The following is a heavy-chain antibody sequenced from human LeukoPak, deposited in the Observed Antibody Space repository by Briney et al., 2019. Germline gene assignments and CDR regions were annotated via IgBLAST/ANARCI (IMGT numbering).Heavy chain of an antibody. V-gene: IGHV3-11*01. CDR3: ARGNWNDLSYGMDV. Sequence: GGSLRLSCAASGFTFSDYYMSWIRQAPGKGLEWVSYISSSGSTIYYADSVKGRFTISRDNAKNSLYPQMNSLRAEDTAVYYCARGNWNDLSYGMDVWGQGTTVTVSS. D-gene: IGHD1-1*01. J-gene: IGHJ6*02. CDR2: ISSSGSTI. CDR1: GFTFSDYY.